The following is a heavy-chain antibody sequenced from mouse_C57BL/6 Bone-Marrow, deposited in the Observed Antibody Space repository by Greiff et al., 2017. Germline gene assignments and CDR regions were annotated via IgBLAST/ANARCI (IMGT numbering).Heavy chain of an antibody. Sequence: VPLQQSGPVLVKPGASVKMSCKASGYTFTDYYMNWVKQSHGKSLEWIGVINPYNGGTSYNQKFKGKATLTVDKSSSTAYMELNSLTSEDSAVYYCARLLYAMDYWGQGTSVTVSS. D-gene: IGHD1-1*01. CDR1: GYTFTDYY. V-gene: IGHV1-19*01. CDR3: ARLLYAMDY. CDR2: INPYNGGT. J-gene: IGHJ4*01.